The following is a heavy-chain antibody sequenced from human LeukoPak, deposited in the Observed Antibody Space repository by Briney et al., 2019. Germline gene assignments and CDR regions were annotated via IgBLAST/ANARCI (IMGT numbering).Heavy chain of an antibody. CDR2: SYTSGST. V-gene: IGHV4-4*07. CDR3: ARDVVAAPGTWDY. CDR1: GDPISSFY. J-gene: IGHJ4*02. D-gene: IGHD6-13*01. Sequence: SETLSLTCTVSGDPISSFYWSWIRQPAGKGLEWIGRSYTSGSTNYNPSLKSRVTMSVDTSKNQFSLKLSSVTAADTAVYYCARDVVAAPGTWDYWGQGTLVTVSS.